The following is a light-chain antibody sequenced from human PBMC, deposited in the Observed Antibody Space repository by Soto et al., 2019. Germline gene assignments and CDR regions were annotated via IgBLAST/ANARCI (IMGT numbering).Light chain of an antibody. J-gene: IGKJ4*01. CDR2: AAS. CDR3: QQNYSTPLT. CDR1: QSISSY. V-gene: IGKV1-39*01. Sequence: DIQMTQSPSSLFASVGDRVTITCRASQSISSYLNWYQQKPGKAPKLLIYAASSLQSGVPSRFSGSGSGTDFTLTIISLQPEDFATYYCQQNYSTPLTFGGGTKVEIK.